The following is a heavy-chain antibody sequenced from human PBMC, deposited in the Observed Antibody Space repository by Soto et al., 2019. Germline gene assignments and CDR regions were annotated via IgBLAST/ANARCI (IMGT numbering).Heavy chain of an antibody. V-gene: IGHV3-15*01. Sequence: EVQLVESGGGSVKPGGSLRLSCAASGFTFSNAWMSWVRQAPGKGLEWVGRIKTKTDGGTTDYAAPVKGRVTISRDDSKNTLYLQMNSLKTEDTAVYYCTTGVTSRGMDVWGQGTTVTVSS. CDR2: IKTKTDGGTT. J-gene: IGHJ6*02. CDR3: TTGVTSRGMDV. CDR1: GFTFSNAW. D-gene: IGHD2-21*02.